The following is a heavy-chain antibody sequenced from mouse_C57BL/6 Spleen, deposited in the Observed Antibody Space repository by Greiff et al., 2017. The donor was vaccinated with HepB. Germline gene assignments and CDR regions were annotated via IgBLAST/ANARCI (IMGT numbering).Heavy chain of an antibody. CDR1: GFNIKDDY. V-gene: IGHV14-4*01. Sequence: VQLQQSGAELVRPGASVKLSCTASGFNIKDDYMHWVKQRPEQGLEWIGWIDPENGDTEYASKFQGKATITADKSSNTAYLQLSSLTSEDTAVYYCTTTTVVATDYFDYWGQGTTLTVSS. CDR2: IDPENGDT. D-gene: IGHD1-1*01. CDR3: TTTTVVATDYFDY. J-gene: IGHJ2*01.